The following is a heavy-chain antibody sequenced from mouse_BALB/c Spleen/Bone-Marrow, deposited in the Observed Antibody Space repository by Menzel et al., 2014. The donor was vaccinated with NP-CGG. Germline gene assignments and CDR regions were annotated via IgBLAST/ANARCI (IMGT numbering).Heavy chain of an antibody. CDR1: GYSFTGYF. CDR3: GIGNYDYDSWFGY. Sequence: EAKLMESGPELVKPGASVKISCKASGYSFTGYFMNWMKQSHGKSLERSGRINPYNGDPFYNQKFKGKATLTVDKSSSTAHMELLSLTSEDSAVYYCGIGNYDYDSWFGYWGQGTLVTVSA. V-gene: IGHV1-37*01. CDR2: INPYNGDP. J-gene: IGHJ3*01. D-gene: IGHD2-4*01.